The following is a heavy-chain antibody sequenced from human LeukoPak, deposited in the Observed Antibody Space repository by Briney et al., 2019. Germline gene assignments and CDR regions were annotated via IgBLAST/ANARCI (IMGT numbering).Heavy chain of an antibody. D-gene: IGHD3-10*01. Sequence: GGSVRLSCAASGFTVSSNEMSWVRQAPGKGLEWVGFIRSKSYGGTTEYAASVKGRFTISRDEFKGVAYLQMNSLKTEDTAIYYCTRDVSNYYTFLDWGQGTLVTVSS. V-gene: IGHV3-49*04. CDR3: TRDVSNYYTFLD. CDR1: GFTVSSNE. CDR2: IRSKSYGGTT. J-gene: IGHJ4*02.